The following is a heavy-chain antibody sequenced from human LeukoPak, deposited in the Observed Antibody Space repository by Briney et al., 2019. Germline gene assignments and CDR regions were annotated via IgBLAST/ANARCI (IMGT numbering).Heavy chain of an antibody. V-gene: IGHV1-2*02. Sequence: ASVKVSCKASGYTFTGYYMHWVRQAPGQGLEWMGWINPNSGGTNYAQKFQGRVTMTRDTSISTAYMELSRLRSDDTAVYYCARAYCSAISCYLGLDYWGQGTLVTVSS. CDR2: INPNSGGT. J-gene: IGHJ4*02. CDR3: ARAYCSAISCYLGLDY. D-gene: IGHD2-2*01. CDR1: GYTFTGYY.